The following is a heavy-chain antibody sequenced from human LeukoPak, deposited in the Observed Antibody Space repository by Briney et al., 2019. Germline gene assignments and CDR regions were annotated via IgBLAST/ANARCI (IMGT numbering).Heavy chain of an antibody. V-gene: IGHV4-4*07. D-gene: IGHD1-26*01. CDR2: IYTSGST. J-gene: IGHJ4*02. Sequence: PSETLSLTCTVSGGSISSYYWSWIRQPAGKGLEWIGRIYTSGSTNYNPSLKSRVTMSVDTSKNQFSLKLGSVTAADTAVYYCARVIVGATTRYYFDYWGQGTLVTVSS. CDR1: GGSISSYY. CDR3: ARVIVGATTRYYFDY.